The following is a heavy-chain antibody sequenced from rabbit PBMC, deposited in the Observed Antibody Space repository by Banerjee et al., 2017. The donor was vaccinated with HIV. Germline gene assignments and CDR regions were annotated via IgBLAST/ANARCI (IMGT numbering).Heavy chain of an antibody. D-gene: IGHD1-1*01. CDR2: IGAGSSGST. V-gene: IGHV1S45*01. Sequence: QEQLEESGGDLVKPEGSLTLTCTASGFSFSSSYYMCWVRQAPGKGLEWIACIGAGSSGSTYYANWAKGRFTISKTSSTTVTLQMTSLTAADTATYFCARDLAGVIGWNFGLWGPGTLVTVS. J-gene: IGHJ4*01. CDR1: GFSFSSSYY. CDR3: ARDLAGVIGWNFGL.